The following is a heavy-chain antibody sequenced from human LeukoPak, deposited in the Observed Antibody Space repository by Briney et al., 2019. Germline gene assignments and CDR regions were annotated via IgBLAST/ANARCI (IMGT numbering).Heavy chain of an antibody. Sequence: GASVKVSCKASGGTFSSYAISWVRQAPGQGLEWMGGIIPIFGTANYAQKFQGRVTITADESTSTAYMELSSLRSEDTAVYYCARGGYSSSWHIGYYYYMDVWGKGTTVTISS. J-gene: IGHJ6*03. V-gene: IGHV1-69*13. CDR2: IIPIFGTA. CDR3: ARGGYSSSWHIGYYYYMDV. D-gene: IGHD6-13*01. CDR1: GGTFSSYA.